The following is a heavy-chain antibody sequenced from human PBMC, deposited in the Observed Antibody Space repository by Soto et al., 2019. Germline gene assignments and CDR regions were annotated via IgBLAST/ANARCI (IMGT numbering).Heavy chain of an antibody. CDR2: INAYSGNT. CDR3: ARDYLFNRMATVHCILVF. V-gene: IGHV1-18*01. J-gene: IGHJ4*02. Sequence: GASVKVSCKASGYTFTSYGISWVRQAPGQGLEWIGRINAYSGNTSYAQKLQGRVTMTTDTSTSTAYMELRSLRSEDTAVYYCARDYLFNRMATVHCILVFWGKGSLVPVSS. CDR1: GYTFTSYG. D-gene: IGHD4-4*01.